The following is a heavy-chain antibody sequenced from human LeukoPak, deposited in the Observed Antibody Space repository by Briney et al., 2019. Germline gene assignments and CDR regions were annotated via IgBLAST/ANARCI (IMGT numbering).Heavy chain of an antibody. CDR2: IYYSGST. CDR1: GGSFSSYY. Sequence: SGTLSLTCTVSGGSFSSYYWGWIRQPPGRGLEGMGYIYYSGSTNYNPSLKSRVTISVDTSKNQFSLKLSSVTAADTAVYYCARGGDQYSYGTQYYFDYWGQGTLVTVSS. J-gene: IGHJ4*02. CDR3: ARGGDQYSYGTQYYFDY. V-gene: IGHV4-59*01. D-gene: IGHD5-18*01.